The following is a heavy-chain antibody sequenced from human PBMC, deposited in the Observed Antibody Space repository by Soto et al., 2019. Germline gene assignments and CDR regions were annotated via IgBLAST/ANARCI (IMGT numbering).Heavy chain of an antibody. Sequence: QVQLVESGGGVVQPGRSLRLSCAASGFTFSSYAMHWVRQAPGKGLEWVAVISYDGSNKYYADSVKGRFTISRDNSKNTLYLQMNSLRAEDTAVYYCARDLRYYDSSGYYHYFDYWGHGTLVTVSS. CDR1: GFTFSSYA. V-gene: IGHV3-30-3*01. D-gene: IGHD3-22*01. CDR3: ARDLRYYDSSGYYHYFDY. J-gene: IGHJ4*01. CDR2: ISYDGSNK.